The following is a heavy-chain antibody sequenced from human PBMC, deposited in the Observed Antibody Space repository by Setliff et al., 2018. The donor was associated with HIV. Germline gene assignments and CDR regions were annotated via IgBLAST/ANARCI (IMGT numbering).Heavy chain of an antibody. J-gene: IGHJ6*02. Sequence: SETLSLTCAVYGGSFSGNYWSWIRQPPGKGLEWIGEINHSGSTNYNPSLKSRVTISVDTSKNQFSLKLTSVTAADTAVYYCARGHCSGTNCYGVDYYGMDVWGQGTTVTV. CDR3: ARGHCSGTNCYGVDYYGMDV. CDR1: GGSFSGNY. D-gene: IGHD2-2*01. V-gene: IGHV4-34*01. CDR2: INHSGST.